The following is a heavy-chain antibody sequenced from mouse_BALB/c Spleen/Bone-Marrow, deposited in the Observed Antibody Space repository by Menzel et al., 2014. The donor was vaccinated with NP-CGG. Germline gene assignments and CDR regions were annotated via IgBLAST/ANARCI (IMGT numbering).Heavy chain of an antibody. D-gene: IGHD2-14*01. Sequence: VKLVESGPGLVAPSQSLSITCTVSGFSLSRYSVHWVRQPPGKGLEWLGMIWGGGSTDYNSALKSRLSISKDNSKSXVFLKMNSLQTDDTAMYYCAREYRCDGEDYFDYWGQGTSLTVSS. CDR2: IWGGGST. J-gene: IGHJ2*02. V-gene: IGHV2-6-4*01. CDR3: AREYRCDGEDYFDY. CDR1: GFSLSRYS.